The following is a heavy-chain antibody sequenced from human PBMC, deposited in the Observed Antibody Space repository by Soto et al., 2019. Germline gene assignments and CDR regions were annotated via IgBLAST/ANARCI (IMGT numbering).Heavy chain of an antibody. CDR3: VREYYYDSSGYYYYYGMDV. D-gene: IGHD3-22*01. V-gene: IGHV1-2*04. CDR1: GYTFASYY. CDR2: NNPNSGGT. Sequence: ASVKVSCKASGYTFASYYMHWLRQAPGQRLEWMVWNNPNSGGTNDAQKFQGWVTMTRDTSISTAYMELSRLRFDDTAVYYCVREYYYDSSGYYYYYGMDVWGQGTTVTVSS. J-gene: IGHJ6*02.